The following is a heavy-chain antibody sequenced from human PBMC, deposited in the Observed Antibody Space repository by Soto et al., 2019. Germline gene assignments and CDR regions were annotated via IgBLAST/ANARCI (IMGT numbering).Heavy chain of an antibody. V-gene: IGHV4-34*01. CDR1: GGSFSGYY. J-gene: IGHJ2*01. Sequence: QVQLQQWGAGLLKHSANLSLTCAVYGGSFSGYYWCWIRQPPRKGREWIGEINHSGSTNYNPSLKSRVTISVDTSKNQFSLKLSSVTAADTAVYYCARGSWLANDWYFDLWGRGTLVTVSS. CDR3: ARGSWLANDWYFDL. D-gene: IGHD6-19*01. CDR2: INHSGST.